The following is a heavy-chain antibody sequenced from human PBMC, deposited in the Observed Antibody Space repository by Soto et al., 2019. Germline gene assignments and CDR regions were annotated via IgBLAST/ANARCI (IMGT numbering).Heavy chain of an antibody. CDR2: IYHSGST. CDR1: GGSISSSNW. V-gene: IGHV4-4*02. CDR3: ARFIVVVPAAIPSPRDYYYGMDV. Sequence: PSETLSLTCAVSGGSISSSNWWSWVRQPPGKGLVWIGEIYHSGSTNYNPSLKSRVTISVDKSKNQFSLKLSSVTAADTAVYYCARFIVVVPAAIPSPRDYYYGMDVWGQGTTVTVSS. J-gene: IGHJ6*02. D-gene: IGHD2-2*01.